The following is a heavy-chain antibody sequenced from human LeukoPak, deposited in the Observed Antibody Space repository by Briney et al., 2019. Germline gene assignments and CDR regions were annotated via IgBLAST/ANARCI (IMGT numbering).Heavy chain of an antibody. CDR1: GYTFTGYY. D-gene: IGHD4-11*01. CDR2: INPNSGGT. J-gene: IGHJ4*02. V-gene: IGHV1-2*02. Sequence: ASVKVSCKASGYTFTGYYIHWVRQAPGQGLEWMGWINPNSGGTNYAQKFQGRVTMTRDTSISTAYMELSRLRSDDTAVYYCARGGASNYVYYFDYWGQGTLVTVSS. CDR3: ARGGASNYVYYFDY.